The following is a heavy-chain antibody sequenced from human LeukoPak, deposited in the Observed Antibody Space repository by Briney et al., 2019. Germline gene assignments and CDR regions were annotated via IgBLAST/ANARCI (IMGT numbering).Heavy chain of an antibody. J-gene: IGHJ6*02. CDR3: AKDISGGSYFGGDYYYFAMDV. Sequence: GGSLRLSCAASGFTFDDYAMHWVRLAPGKGLEWVSLIIGDGGSTSYADSVKGRFNISRDNSKNSLYLQMNSLRTEDTALYYCAKDISGGSYFGGDYYYFAMDVWGQGTTVTVSS. CDR2: IIGDGGST. CDR1: GFTFDDYA. D-gene: IGHD1-26*01. V-gene: IGHV3-43*02.